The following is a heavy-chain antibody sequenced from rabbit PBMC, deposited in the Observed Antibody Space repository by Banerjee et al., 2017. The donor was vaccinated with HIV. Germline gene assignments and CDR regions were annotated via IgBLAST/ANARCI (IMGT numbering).Heavy chain of an antibody. Sequence: QEQLEESGGDLVKPEGSLTLTCTASGFSFSSNYWIYWVRQAPGKGLEWIACINTGSSGSTWYASWAKGRFTISKSSSTTVTLQLNSVTAADTATYFCARKSNYIAYGYATGLWGPGTLVTVS. CDR1: GFSFSSNYW. CDR2: INTGSSGST. J-gene: IGHJ4*01. CDR3: ARKSNYIAYGYATGL. V-gene: IGHV1S45*01. D-gene: IGHD6-1*01.